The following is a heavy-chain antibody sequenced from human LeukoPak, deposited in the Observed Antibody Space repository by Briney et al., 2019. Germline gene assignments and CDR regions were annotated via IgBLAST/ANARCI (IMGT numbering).Heavy chain of an antibody. V-gene: IGHV3-21*01. CDR3: ARGLGSRVGSIGGSCYL. CDR2: ISSSSSYI. Sequence: GGSPRLSCAASGFTFSSYSMNWVRQAPGKGLEWVSSISSSSSYIYYADSVKGRFTISRDNAKNSLYLQMNSLRAEDTGFYYCARGLGSRVGSIGGSCYLWGQGTLVTVSS. J-gene: IGHJ5*02. CDR1: GFTFSSYS. D-gene: IGHD2-15*01.